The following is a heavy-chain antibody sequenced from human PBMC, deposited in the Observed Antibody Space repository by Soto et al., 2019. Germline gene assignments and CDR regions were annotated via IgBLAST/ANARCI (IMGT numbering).Heavy chain of an antibody. CDR1: GFTFTSYT. Sequence: QVQLVESGGGVVQPGRSLRLSCAASGFTFTSYTMNWVRQAPGKGLDWVAVISRDGSNKYYADSVKGRFTISRDNSKNALYLQMNSLRAEDTAVDYCAMNMVRGEGFYYFGMDVWGQGTTVTVSS. CDR3: AMNMVRGEGFYYFGMDV. CDR2: ISRDGSNK. V-gene: IGHV3-30-3*01. D-gene: IGHD3-10*01. J-gene: IGHJ6*02.